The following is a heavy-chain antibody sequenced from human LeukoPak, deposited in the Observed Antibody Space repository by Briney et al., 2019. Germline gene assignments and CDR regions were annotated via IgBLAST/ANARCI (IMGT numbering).Heavy chain of an antibody. CDR2: ISAYNGNT. Sequence: VASVKVSCKASGYTFTSYGISWVRQAPGQGLEWMGWISAYNGNTNYAQKLQGRVTMTTDTSTSTAYMELRSLRSDDTAVYYCARDRLYCSSTSCYVTQVFDYWGQGTLVTVSS. J-gene: IGHJ4*02. CDR1: GYTFTSYG. V-gene: IGHV1-18*01. CDR3: ARDRLYCSSTSCYVTQVFDY. D-gene: IGHD2-2*01.